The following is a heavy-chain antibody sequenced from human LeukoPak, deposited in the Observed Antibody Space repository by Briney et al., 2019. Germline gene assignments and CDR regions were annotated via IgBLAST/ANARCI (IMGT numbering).Heavy chain of an antibody. CDR2: IYYSGST. D-gene: IGHD6-19*01. J-gene: IGHJ1*01. V-gene: IGHV4-31*11. CDR1: GGSISSGGYY. Sequence: SETLSLTCAVSGGSISSGGYYWSWIRQHPGKGLEWIGYIYYSGSTYYNPSLKSRVTISVDTSKNQFSLKLSSVTAADTAVYYCVSGSSGWLYFQHWGQGTLVTVSS. CDR3: VSGSSGWLYFQH.